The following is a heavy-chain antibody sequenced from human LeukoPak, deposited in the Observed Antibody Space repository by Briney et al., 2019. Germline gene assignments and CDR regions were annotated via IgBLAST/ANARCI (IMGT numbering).Heavy chain of an antibody. V-gene: IGHV5-51*01. CDR1: GYTFHSYW. CDR2: IYPGDSDT. J-gene: IGHJ4*02. CDR3: ARHTGYCSGGSCYGDF. Sequence: GESLKISCKGSGYTFHSYWIAWVRRMPGKGLEWMGIIYPGDSDTRYSPSFQGQVTISADKSIRTAYLQWSSLKASDTAMYYRARHTGYCSGGSCYGDFWGQGTLVTVSS. D-gene: IGHD2-15*01.